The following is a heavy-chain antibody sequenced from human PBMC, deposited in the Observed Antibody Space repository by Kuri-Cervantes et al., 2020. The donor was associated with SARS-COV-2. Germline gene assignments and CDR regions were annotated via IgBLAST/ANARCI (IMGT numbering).Heavy chain of an antibody. D-gene: IGHD3-3*01. J-gene: IGHJ2*01. CDR2: IYHIGSN. Sequence: SKTLSPTFTVSGYSISSVYYWGWIRQPPGKGLECIGSIYHIGSNYYNPSLKNRVTISVDTSKNQFSLKLSSVTAADTAVYYCARVRDDFWSGHLFDLWGRGTLVTVSS. V-gene: IGHV4-38-2*02. CDR1: GYSISSVYY. CDR3: ARVRDDFWSGHLFDL.